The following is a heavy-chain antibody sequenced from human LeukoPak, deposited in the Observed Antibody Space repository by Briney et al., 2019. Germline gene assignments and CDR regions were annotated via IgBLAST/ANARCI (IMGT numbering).Heavy chain of an antibody. V-gene: IGHV4-59*08. CDR1: GGSVSSYY. J-gene: IGHJ6*02. Sequence: SETLSLTCTVSGGSVSSYYWSWIRQPPGKGLEWIGYIYYSGSTNYNPSLKSRVTISVDTSKNQFSLKLISVTAADTAVYYCATFRYGLDVWGQGTTVTVSS. CDR3: ATFRYGLDV. CDR2: IYYSGST.